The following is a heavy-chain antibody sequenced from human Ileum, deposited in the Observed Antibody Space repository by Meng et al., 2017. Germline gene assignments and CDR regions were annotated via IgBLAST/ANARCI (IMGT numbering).Heavy chain of an antibody. V-gene: IGHV4-30-4*01. J-gene: IGHJ5*02. CDR1: GCSSSSGDYY. Sequence: QVQLQESGPGLVKPSQTLSLTCTSSGCSSSSGDYYCSWIRQPPGKGMEWIGYIYYSGSTYYNPSLKSRVTISVDTSKNQFSLKLSSVTAADTAVYYCARENTIFGVVWGSWFDPWGQGTLVTVSS. CDR2: IYYSGST. CDR3: ARENTIFGVVWGSWFDP. D-gene: IGHD3-3*01.